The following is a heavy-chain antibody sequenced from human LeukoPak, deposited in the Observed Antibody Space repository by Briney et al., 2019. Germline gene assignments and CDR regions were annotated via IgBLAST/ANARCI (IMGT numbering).Heavy chain of an antibody. CDR2: ISGSGVST. V-gene: IGHV3-23*01. CDR3: ALSQRWEFPHWFDP. J-gene: IGHJ5*02. D-gene: IGHD1-26*01. Sequence: QPGGSLRLSCAASGFTFSSLGMSWVRHTPGKGLEWVSAISGSGVSTFYADSVKGRFTISRDNSKNMLHLQINSLRAEDTAVYYCALSQRWEFPHWFDPWGQGTLVTVSS. CDR1: GFTFSSLG.